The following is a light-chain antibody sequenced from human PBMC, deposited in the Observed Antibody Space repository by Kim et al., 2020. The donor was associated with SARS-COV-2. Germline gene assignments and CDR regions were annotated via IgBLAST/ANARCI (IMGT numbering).Light chain of an antibody. CDR3: LQHKTYPLT. Sequence: DIQMTQSPSSLSASVGDRVTITCRASQDIRNDLGWYQQNPGRAPKRLIYGASSLQSGVPSRFSGSGSGTEFTLTINSLQPEDLATYFCLQHKTYPLTFWQRTRLGIK. J-gene: IGKJ5*01. V-gene: IGKV1-17*01. CDR1: QDIRND. CDR2: GAS.